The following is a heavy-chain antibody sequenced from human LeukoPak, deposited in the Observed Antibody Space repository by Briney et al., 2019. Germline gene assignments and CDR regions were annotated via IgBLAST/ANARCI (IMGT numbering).Heavy chain of an antibody. CDR1: GYTFTGYY. D-gene: IGHD2-15*01. V-gene: IGHV1-2*02. Sequence: ASVKVSCKASGYTFTGYYMHWVRQAPGQGLEWMGWINPNSGGTNYAQKFQGRVTMTRDTSISTAYMELSRLRSDDTAVYYCARDYRKGYCSGGSCYTPVAFDTWGQGTMVTVSS. CDR2: INPNSGGT. J-gene: IGHJ3*02. CDR3: ARDYRKGYCSGGSCYTPVAFDT.